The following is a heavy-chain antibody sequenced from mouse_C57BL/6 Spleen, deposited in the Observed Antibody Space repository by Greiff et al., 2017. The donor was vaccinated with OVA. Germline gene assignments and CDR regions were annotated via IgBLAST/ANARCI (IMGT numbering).Heavy chain of an antibody. J-gene: IGHJ3*01. CDR3: TRGRFYYGNQSLAWFAY. V-gene: IGHV1-15*01. Sequence: VQLQQSGAELVRPGASVTLSCKASGYTFTDYEMHWVKQTPVHGLEWIGAIDPETGGTAYNQKFKGKAILTADKSSSTAYMERRSLTSEDSAVYYCTRGRFYYGNQSLAWFAYWGQGTLVTVSA. D-gene: IGHD2-1*01. CDR1: GYTFTDYE. CDR2: IDPETGGT.